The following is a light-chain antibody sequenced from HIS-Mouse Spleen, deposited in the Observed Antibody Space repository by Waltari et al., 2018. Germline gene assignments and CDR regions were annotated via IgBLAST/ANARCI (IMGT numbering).Light chain of an antibody. V-gene: IGKV3-11*01. CDR3: QQRSNWPWT. Sequence: EIALTQSPATLSLSPGDRATLSCRARQGVSSYLAWYQQKPGQAPRLLIHDASNRATGIPARFSGSGSGTDFTLTISSLEPEDFAVYYCQQRSNWPWTFGQGTKVEIK. CDR2: DAS. J-gene: IGKJ1*01. CDR1: QGVSSY.